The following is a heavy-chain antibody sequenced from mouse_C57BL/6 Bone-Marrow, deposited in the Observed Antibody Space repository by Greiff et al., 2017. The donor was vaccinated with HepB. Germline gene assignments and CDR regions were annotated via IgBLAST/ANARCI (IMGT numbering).Heavy chain of an antibody. CDR1: GYTFTSYG. D-gene: IGHD1-1*01. Sequence: QVQLQQSGAELARPGASVKLSCKASGYTFTSYGISWVKQRTGQGLEWIGEIYPRSGNTYYNEKFKGKATLTADKSSSTAYMELRSLTSEDSAVYFCARSIYYYGSSFYWFAYWGQGTRVTVSA. CDR2: IYPRSGNT. J-gene: IGHJ3*01. CDR3: ARSIYYYGSSFYWFAY. V-gene: IGHV1-81*01.